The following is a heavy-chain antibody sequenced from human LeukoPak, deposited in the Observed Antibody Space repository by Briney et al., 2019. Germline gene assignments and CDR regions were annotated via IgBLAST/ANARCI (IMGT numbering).Heavy chain of an antibody. V-gene: IGHV3-9*01. CDR3: AAITTIYSGYDYSGFDY. Sequence: GGSLRLSCAASGFTFDDYDMHWVRQAPGKGLEWVSGISWNSGSIGYADSVKGRFTISRDNAKNSLYLQMNSLRAEDTALYYCAAITTIYSGYDYSGFDYWGQGTLVTVSS. CDR2: ISWNSGSI. D-gene: IGHD5-12*01. J-gene: IGHJ4*02. CDR1: GFTFDDYD.